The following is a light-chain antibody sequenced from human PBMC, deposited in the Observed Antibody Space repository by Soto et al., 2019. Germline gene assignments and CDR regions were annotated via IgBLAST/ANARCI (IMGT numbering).Light chain of an antibody. J-gene: IGLJ1*01. V-gene: IGLV2-14*01. CDR3: SSYTSRDTRV. CDR1: SSDVGGYNF. CDR2: EVT. Sequence: QSVLTQPASVSGSPGQSITISCTGTSSDVGGYNFVSWYQQHPDKAPKLMVYEVTKRPSGVSDRFSGSKSGNTASLTISGLQAEDEADYYCSSYTSRDTRVFGTGTQLTVL.